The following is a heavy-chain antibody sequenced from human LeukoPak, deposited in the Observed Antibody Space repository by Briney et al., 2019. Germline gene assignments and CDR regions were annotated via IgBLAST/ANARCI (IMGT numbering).Heavy chain of an antibody. CDR2: MSPNSGDT. V-gene: IGHV1-8*01. CDR1: GYTFTSYD. Sequence: SVKVSCTASGYTFTSYDFNWVRQATGQRPEWMGWMSPNSGDTGYAQKFQDRVTMTRNTSISTAYMELSSLRSDDTAVYYCARGPPNWGYDYWGPGTLVTVSS. D-gene: IGHD7-27*01. CDR3: ARGPPNWGYDY. J-gene: IGHJ4*02.